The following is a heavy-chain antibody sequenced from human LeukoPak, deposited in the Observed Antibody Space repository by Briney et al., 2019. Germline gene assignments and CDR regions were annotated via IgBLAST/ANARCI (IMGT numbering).Heavy chain of an antibody. Sequence: PSETLSLTCNVSGVPISSYYWSWIRQTAGKGLEWIGRIYTIGSTNYNPSLKSRVTMSMDTSKNQLSLRLSSVTAADTAVYYCARDVAGTRGPNWFDPWGQGILVTVSS. V-gene: IGHV4-4*07. CDR2: IYTIGST. CDR3: ARDVAGTRGPNWFDP. D-gene: IGHD6-19*01. J-gene: IGHJ5*02. CDR1: GVPISSYY.